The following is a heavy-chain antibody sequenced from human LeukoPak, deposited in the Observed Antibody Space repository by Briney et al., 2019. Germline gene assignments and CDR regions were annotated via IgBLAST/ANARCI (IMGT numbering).Heavy chain of an antibody. J-gene: IGHJ6*03. CDR2: ISVTTRTI. Sequence: GGSLRLSCAASGFNFSTYSMNWVRQAPGKGLEWVSYISVTTRTIHYADSVKGRFTISRDNAKNSLYLQMNSLRAEDTAVYYCARSAPTVRGVIESIYMDVWGKGTTVTVSS. V-gene: IGHV3-48*01. CDR1: GFNFSTYS. CDR3: ARSAPTVRGVIESIYMDV. D-gene: IGHD3-10*01.